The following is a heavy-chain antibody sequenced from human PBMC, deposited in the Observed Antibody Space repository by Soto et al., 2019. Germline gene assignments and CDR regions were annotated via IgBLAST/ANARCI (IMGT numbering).Heavy chain of an antibody. CDR1: GGSITSYY. Sequence: PSETLSLTSTVSGGSITSYYWSWIRHPPGKGLEWIGYIYYSGSPNSNPSLKSRVTISVDTSKNQFSLKLSSVTAADTAVYYCARVRVATMSRGRTTAGAIEIWGQGTMVTVAS. CDR3: ARVRVATMSRGRTTAGAIEI. J-gene: IGHJ3*02. D-gene: IGHD5-12*01. V-gene: IGHV4-59*01. CDR2: IYYSGSP.